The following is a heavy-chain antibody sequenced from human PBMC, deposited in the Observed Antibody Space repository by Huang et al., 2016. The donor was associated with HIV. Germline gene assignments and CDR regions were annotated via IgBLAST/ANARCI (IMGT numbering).Heavy chain of an antibody. CDR3: AREGQGY. CDR1: GGSISSHY. V-gene: IGHV4-59*11. J-gene: IGHJ4*02. CDR2: IYYSGST. Sequence: QVQLQESGPGLVKPSETLSLTCTVSGGSISSHYWSWIRQPPGKGLEWIGGIYYSGSTNYNPSLKSRVTISVDTSKNQFSLKLSSVTAADTAVYYCAREGQGYWGQGTLVTVSS.